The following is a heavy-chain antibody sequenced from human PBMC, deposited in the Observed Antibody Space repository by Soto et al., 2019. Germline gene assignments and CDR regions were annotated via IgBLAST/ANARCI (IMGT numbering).Heavy chain of an antibody. J-gene: IGHJ6*02. D-gene: IGHD6-13*01. Sequence: QVQLVESGGGVVQPGRSLRLSCAASGFTFSSYGMHWVRQAPGKGLEWVAVISNDGSNKYYADSVKGRFTISRDNSKNTLYLQMNSLRAEDTAVYYCAKGDSIAAAGSKDVWGQGTTVTVSS. CDR2: ISNDGSNK. CDR3: AKGDSIAAAGSKDV. V-gene: IGHV3-30*18. CDR1: GFTFSSYG.